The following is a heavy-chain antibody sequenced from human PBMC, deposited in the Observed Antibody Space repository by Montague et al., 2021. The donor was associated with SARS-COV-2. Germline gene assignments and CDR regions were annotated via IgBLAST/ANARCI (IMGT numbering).Heavy chain of an antibody. CDR2: VNHSEST. CDR3: ARGRGFYSESSGGFYYLDV. Sequence: SETLSLTCAASGGSFSGFYWCWVRQSPAKGLEWIGDVNHSESTKYNPSLKGRVTISVDRSKNQFSMRLMSVTAADTAVYYWARGRGFYSESSGGFYYLDVWGEGTMVTVSS. J-gene: IGHJ6*03. V-gene: IGHV4-34*01. D-gene: IGHD3-22*01. CDR1: GGSFSGFY.